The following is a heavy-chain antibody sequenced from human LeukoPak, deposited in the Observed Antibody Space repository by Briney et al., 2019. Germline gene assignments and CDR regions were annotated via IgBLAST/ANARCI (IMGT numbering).Heavy chain of an antibody. J-gene: IGHJ6*02. CDR2: ISGSGGST. CDR3: AKGDGSGTYYSPCGMDV. V-gene: IGHV3-23*01. Sequence: GGSLRLSCAASGFTFSSYAMSWIRQAPGKGLEWVSVISGSGGSTYYADSVKGRFTISRDNSKNTLYLQMNSLRAEDTAVYYCAKGDGSGTYYSPCGMDVWGQGTTVTVSS. D-gene: IGHD3-10*01. CDR1: GFTFSSYA.